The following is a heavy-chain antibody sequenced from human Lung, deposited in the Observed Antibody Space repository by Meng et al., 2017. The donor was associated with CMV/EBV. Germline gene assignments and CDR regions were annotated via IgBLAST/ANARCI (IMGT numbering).Heavy chain of an antibody. D-gene: IGHD4-11*01. V-gene: IGHV4-30-4*01. CDR1: GGSISSGDYY. J-gene: IGHJ4*02. CDR2: IYYSGST. Sequence: QLQPHESGPGLVKPSQTLSLTCTVSGGSISSGDYYWSWIRQPPGKGLEWIGYIYYSGSTYYNPSLKSRVTISVDTSKNQFSLKLSSVTAADTAVYYCARDRTTGRYFDYWGQGTLVTVSS. CDR3: ARDRTTGRYFDY.